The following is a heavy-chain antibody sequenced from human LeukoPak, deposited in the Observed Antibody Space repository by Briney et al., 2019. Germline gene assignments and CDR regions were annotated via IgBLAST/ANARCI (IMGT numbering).Heavy chain of an antibody. J-gene: IGHJ4*02. D-gene: IGHD6-13*01. V-gene: IGHV3-23*01. Sequence: GGSLRLSCVASGFTFSSYAMTWVRQAPGKGLEWVSAISGSGGNTYYADSVKGRFTISRDNSMNTLYLQMNSLRAEDTALYYCAKALGAAAWNFDYWGQGTLVTVS. CDR3: AKALGAAAWNFDY. CDR2: ISGSGGNT. CDR1: GFTFSSYA.